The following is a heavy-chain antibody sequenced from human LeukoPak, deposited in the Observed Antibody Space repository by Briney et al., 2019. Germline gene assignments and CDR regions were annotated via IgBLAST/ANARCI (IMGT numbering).Heavy chain of an antibody. J-gene: IGHJ6*02. CDR1: GYTFTGYY. V-gene: IGHV1-2*02. Sequence: GASVKVSCKASGYTFTGYYMHWVRQAPGQGLEWMGWINPNSGGTNYAQKFQGRVTMTRDTSTSTVYMELSSLRSEDTAVYYCARGKVTTLMYYYYGMDVWGQGTTVTVSS. CDR2: INPNSGGT. CDR3: ARGKVTTLMYYYYGMDV. D-gene: IGHD4-17*01.